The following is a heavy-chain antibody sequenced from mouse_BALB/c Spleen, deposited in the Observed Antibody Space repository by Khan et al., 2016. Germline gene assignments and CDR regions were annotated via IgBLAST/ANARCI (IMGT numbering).Heavy chain of an antibody. CDR2: ISYSGST. CDR3: ARSDYDDKDAMDY. D-gene: IGHD2-4*01. V-gene: IGHV3-2*02. Sequence: EVKLEESGPGLVKPSQSLSLTCTVTGYSITSDYAWNWIRKFPGNRLEWMGYISYSGSTSYNPSLKSRLSITRDTSKTQFFLQLNSVTSEDTATYYCARSDYDDKDAMDYWCQGTSVTVSS. J-gene: IGHJ4*01. CDR1: GYSITSDYA.